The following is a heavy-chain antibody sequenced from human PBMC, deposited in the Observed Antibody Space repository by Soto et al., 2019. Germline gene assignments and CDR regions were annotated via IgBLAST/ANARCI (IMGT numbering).Heavy chain of an antibody. CDR1: GDSVSSNSAA. CDR3: ARESPCSGGSCYPRRYFDY. Sequence: QVQLQQSGPGLVKPSQTLSLTCAISGDSVSSNSAAWNWIRQSPSRGLEWLGRTYYRSKWYNDYAVSVKSRITINPDTSKNQFSLQLNSVTPEDTAVYYCARESPCSGGSCYPRRYFDYWGQGTLVTVSS. D-gene: IGHD2-15*01. CDR2: TYYRSKWYN. V-gene: IGHV6-1*01. J-gene: IGHJ4*02.